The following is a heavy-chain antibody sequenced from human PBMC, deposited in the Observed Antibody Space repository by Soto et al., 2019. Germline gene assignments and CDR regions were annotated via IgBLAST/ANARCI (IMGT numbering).Heavy chain of an antibody. Sequence: GGSLRLSCSASGFTFSSYAMHWVRQAPGKGLEYVSAISSNGGSTYYADSVKGRFTISRDNSKNTLYLQMSSLRAEDTAVYYCVKTEIYGSSTSCYHHGMDGWGQGTTVTVSS. CDR2: ISSNGGST. CDR3: VKTEIYGSSTSCYHHGMDG. D-gene: IGHD2-2*01. V-gene: IGHV3-64D*08. CDR1: GFTFSSYA. J-gene: IGHJ6*02.